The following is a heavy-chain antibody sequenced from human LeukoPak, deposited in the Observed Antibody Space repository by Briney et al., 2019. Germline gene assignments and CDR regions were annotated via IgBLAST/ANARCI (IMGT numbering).Heavy chain of an antibody. CDR2: IYYSGST. J-gene: IGHJ4*02. Sequence: SETLSLTCTVSGGSISSYSWSWIRQPPGKGLEWIGYIYYSGSTNYNPSLKSRVTISVDTSKNQFSLKLSSVTAADTAVYYCARCLKAYFDYWGQGTLVTVSS. CDR1: GGSISSYS. V-gene: IGHV4-59*01. CDR3: ARCLKAYFDY.